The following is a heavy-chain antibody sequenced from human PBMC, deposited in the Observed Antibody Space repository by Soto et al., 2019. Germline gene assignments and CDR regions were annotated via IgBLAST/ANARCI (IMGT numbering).Heavy chain of an antibody. CDR2: IYYSGST. Sequence: QLLESGPGLVKPSETLSLTCTVSGGSISSSSYYWGWIRQPPGKGLEWIGSIYYSGSTYYNPSLKSRVTISVDTSKNQFSLKLSSVTAADTAVSYCARLPAANPGVFDYWGQGTLVTVSS. J-gene: IGHJ4*02. D-gene: IGHD6-25*01. CDR3: ARLPAANPGVFDY. V-gene: IGHV4-39*01. CDR1: GGSISSSSYY.